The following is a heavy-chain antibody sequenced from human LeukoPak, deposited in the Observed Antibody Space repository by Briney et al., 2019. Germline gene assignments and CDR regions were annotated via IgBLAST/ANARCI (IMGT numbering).Heavy chain of an antibody. Sequence: PGGSLRLSCAASGFTFSSYWMSWVRRAPGKGLQWVSTISGFGGETFYADSVKGRFSLSRDNSKHTLSLQTNSLRAEDTAVYYCVKGGHYSFFDPWGQGTLVTVSS. D-gene: IGHD3-10*01. J-gene: IGHJ5*02. CDR2: ISGFGGET. V-gene: IGHV3-23*01. CDR3: VKGGHYSFFDP. CDR1: GFTFSSYW.